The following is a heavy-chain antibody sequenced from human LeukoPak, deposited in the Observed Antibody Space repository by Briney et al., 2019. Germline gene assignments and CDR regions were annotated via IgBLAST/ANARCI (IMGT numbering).Heavy chain of an antibody. J-gene: IGHJ5*02. Sequence: GGSLRLSCAASGFTFSSYSMNWVRQAPGKGLEWVSYISSSSSTVYYADSVKGRFTISRDNAKNSLYLQMNSLRDEDTAVYYCARDRTAAAGRNNWFDAWGQGTLVTVSS. CDR1: GFTFSSYS. D-gene: IGHD6-13*01. V-gene: IGHV3-48*02. CDR3: ARDRTAAAGRNNWFDA. CDR2: ISSSSSTV.